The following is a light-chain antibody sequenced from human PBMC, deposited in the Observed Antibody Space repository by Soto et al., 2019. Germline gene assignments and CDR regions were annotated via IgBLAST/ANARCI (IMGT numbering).Light chain of an antibody. CDR2: GAS. CDR3: QQDCNLPPT. Sequence: GERVTLSCRASQSVSSSYLTWYQQKPGQAPSLLIYGASTRATSIPARFSGSGSGTDFTLTISSLLPEDFAVYYCQQDCNLPPTFGQGTKVDIK. V-gene: IGKV3D-7*01. CDR1: QSVSSSY. J-gene: IGKJ1*01.